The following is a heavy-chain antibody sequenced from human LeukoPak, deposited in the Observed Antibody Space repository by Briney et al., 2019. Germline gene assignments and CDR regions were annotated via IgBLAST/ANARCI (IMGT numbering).Heavy chain of an antibody. D-gene: IGHD6-13*01. V-gene: IGHV4-59*08. CDR1: GGSISSYY. Sequence: SETLSLTCTVSGGSISSYYWSWIRQPPGEGMGWIGYIYYSGSTNYDPSLKSRVTISVDTSKNQFSLKLSSVTAADTAVYYCARTETAGYSSSWYSNWFDPWGQGTLVTVSS. J-gene: IGHJ5*02. CDR3: ARTETAGYSSSWYSNWFDP. CDR2: IYYSGST.